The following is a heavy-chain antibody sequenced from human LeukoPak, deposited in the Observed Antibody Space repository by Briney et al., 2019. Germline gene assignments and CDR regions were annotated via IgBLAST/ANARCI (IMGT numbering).Heavy chain of an antibody. CDR2: IAYDGSRA. Sequence: GGSLRLSCAGSGFTFGGYGMHWFRQTPGKGLEWVAVIAYDGSRAFYADSVKGRFTISRDNFKNTMSVQMDDLRAEDTAVYYCTRYNNDHFDHWGQGTLVTVSS. CDR1: GFTFGGYG. J-gene: IGHJ4*02. V-gene: IGHV3-33*01. CDR3: TRYNNDHFDH. D-gene: IGHD1-14*01.